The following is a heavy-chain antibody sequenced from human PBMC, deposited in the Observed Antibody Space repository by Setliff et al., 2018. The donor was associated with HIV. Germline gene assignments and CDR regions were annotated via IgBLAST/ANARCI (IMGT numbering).Heavy chain of an antibody. Sequence: ETLSLTCVVYRGSFSDYYWSWIRQPAGEGLEWIGHIYYSGSTNHNPSLKSRVSMSIDTSKNQFSLKMSSVTAADTAVYYCARGVVDYDFWSGSGDYYYMDVWGKGTTVTVSS. J-gene: IGHJ6*03. CDR2: IYYSGST. D-gene: IGHD3-3*01. V-gene: IGHV4-59*10. CDR3: ARGVVDYDFWSGSGDYYYMDV. CDR1: RGSFSDYY.